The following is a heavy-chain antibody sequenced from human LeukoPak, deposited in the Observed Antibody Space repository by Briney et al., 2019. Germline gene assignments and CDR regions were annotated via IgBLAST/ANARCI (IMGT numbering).Heavy chain of an antibody. CDR3: ARDPGIAAAGTTFDI. D-gene: IGHD6-13*01. CDR2: TYYRSKWYN. Sequence: SQTLSLTCAISGDSVSSNSAAWNWIRQSPSRGLEWLGRTYYRSKWYNDYAVSVKSRMTINPNTSKNQFSLQLNSVTPEDTAVYYCARDPGIAAAGTTFDIWGQGTMVTVSS. CDR1: GDSVSSNSAA. J-gene: IGHJ3*02. V-gene: IGHV6-1*01.